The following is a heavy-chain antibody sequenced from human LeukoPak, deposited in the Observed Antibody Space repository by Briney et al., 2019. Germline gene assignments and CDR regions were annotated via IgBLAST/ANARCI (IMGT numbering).Heavy chain of an antibody. V-gene: IGHV3-48*01. CDR3: ARDRDVVVPGSNWFDP. CDR2: ISSSSSTI. J-gene: IGHJ5*02. CDR1: GFTFSSYS. Sequence: GGSLRLSCAASGFTFSSYSMNWVRQAPGKGLEWVSYISSSSSTIYYADSVKGRFTISRDNAKNSLYLQMNSLRAEDTAVYYCARDRDVVVPGSNWFDPWGQGTLVTVSS. D-gene: IGHD2-2*01.